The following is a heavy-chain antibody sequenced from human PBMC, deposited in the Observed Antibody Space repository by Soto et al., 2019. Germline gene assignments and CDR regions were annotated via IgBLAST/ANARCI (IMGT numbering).Heavy chain of an antibody. Sequence: GGSLRLSCATSGFSFNDYAMYWVRQAPGQGLEWVVIISSDGHHQFYLDNLRGRFTVSRNNSKNTLYLQMNSLRPEDTAVYYCSRGTYYPQSSGLNADYWGPGTVVTVSS. J-gene: IGHJ4*02. CDR1: GFSFNDYA. CDR3: SRGTYYPQSSGLNADY. V-gene: IGHV3-30*03. D-gene: IGHD3-22*01. CDR2: ISSDGHHQ.